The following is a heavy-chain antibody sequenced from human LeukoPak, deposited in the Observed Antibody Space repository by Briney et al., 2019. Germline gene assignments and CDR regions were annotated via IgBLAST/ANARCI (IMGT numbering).Heavy chain of an antibody. CDR3: ARLYGAKPWYYFDY. V-gene: IGHV4-38-2*01. CDR2: IYHSGST. CDR1: GYSISSGYY. D-gene: IGHD4-17*01. Sequence: APETLSLTCAVSGYSISSGYYWGWIRQPPGKGLEWIGSIYHSGSTYYNPSLKSRVTISVDTSKNQFSLKLSSVTAADTAVYYCARLYGAKPWYYFDYWGQGTLVTVSS. J-gene: IGHJ4*02.